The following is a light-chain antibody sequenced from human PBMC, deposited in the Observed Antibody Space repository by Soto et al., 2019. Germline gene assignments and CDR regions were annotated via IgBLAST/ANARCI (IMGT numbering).Light chain of an antibody. J-gene: IGKJ4*01. Sequence: EIVLTQSPGTLSLSPGERATLSCRASQSVSSNYLAWYQQRPGQAPRLLIYGASSRATGIPDRFSGSGSGADFTRTISRLEPEDFAVYYCQQYGSSPILAFGGGTNVEIK. CDR1: QSVSSNY. CDR2: GAS. V-gene: IGKV3-20*01. CDR3: QQYGSSPILA.